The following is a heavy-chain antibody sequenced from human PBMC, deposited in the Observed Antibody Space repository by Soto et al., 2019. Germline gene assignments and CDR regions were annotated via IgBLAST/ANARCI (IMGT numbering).Heavy chain of an antibody. CDR2: IYYSGST. D-gene: IGHD3-10*01. J-gene: IGHJ4*02. CDR3: ARDYYGSGSYDY. V-gene: IGHV4-31*03. CDR1: GGSISSSGYY. Sequence: SETLSLTCTVSGGSISSSGYYWSWIRQHPGKGLEWIGYIYYSGSTYYNPSLKSRVTISVDTSKNQFSLKLSSVTAADTAVYYCARDYYGSGSYDYWGQGTLVTVSS.